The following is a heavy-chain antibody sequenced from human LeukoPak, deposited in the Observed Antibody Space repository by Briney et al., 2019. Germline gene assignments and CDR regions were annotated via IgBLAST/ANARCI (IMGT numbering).Heavy chain of an antibody. D-gene: IGHD5-24*01. CDR1: GYTFTGYG. Sequence: ASVKVSCKASGYTFTGYGISWVRQAPGQGLEWMGWISTYNGNTNYAQKLQGRVTMTTDTSTSTAYMELRSLRSDDTAVYYCARGGRWLQLSRSFDYWGQGTLVTVSS. J-gene: IGHJ4*02. V-gene: IGHV1-18*01. CDR3: ARGGRWLQLSRSFDY. CDR2: ISTYNGNT.